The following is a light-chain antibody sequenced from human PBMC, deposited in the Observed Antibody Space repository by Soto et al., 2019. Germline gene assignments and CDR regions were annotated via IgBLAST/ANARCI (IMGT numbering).Light chain of an antibody. CDR3: QQRSNWPRT. CDR2: DAS. J-gene: IGKJ4*02. Sequence: EIVLTQSPATLSLSPGETATLSCRASQSVSSYLAWYQQKPGQAPRLLIYDASNWANGIPARFSGSGSGTDFTRTIISLEPEDFAVYYCQQRSNWPRTFGGGTKVEIK. CDR1: QSVSSY. V-gene: IGKV3-11*01.